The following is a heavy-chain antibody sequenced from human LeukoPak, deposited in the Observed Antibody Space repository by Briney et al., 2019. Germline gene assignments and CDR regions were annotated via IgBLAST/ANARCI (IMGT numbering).Heavy chain of an antibody. CDR3: AREVAAAGTLWFDS. CDR2: IYHSGST. Sequence: SETLSLTCTVSGYSINSGFYWGWIRQPPGKGLEWIGSIYHSGSTHYKSSLKSRVTISVDTSKNQFSLKLTSVTAADTAVYYCAREVAAAGTLWFDSWGRGTLVTVSS. D-gene: IGHD6-13*01. V-gene: IGHV4-38-2*02. J-gene: IGHJ5*01. CDR1: GYSINSGFY.